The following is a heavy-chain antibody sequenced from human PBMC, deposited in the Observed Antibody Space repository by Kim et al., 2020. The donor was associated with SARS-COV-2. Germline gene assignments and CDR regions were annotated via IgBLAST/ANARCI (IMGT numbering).Heavy chain of an antibody. CDR3: VREDRSGNYYGLDV. Sequence: GGSLRLSCAASGFTFSSYSMIWVRQAPGKGLEWVSTITSNSNYIYYATSVKGRFTISRDNAKHSLYLQMNSLRAEDTAVSFCVREDRSGNYYGLDVWGQG. CDR2: ITSNSNYI. J-gene: IGHJ6*02. V-gene: IGHV3-21*01. CDR1: GFTFSSYS.